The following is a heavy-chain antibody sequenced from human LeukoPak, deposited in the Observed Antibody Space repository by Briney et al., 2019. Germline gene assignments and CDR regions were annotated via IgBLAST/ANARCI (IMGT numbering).Heavy chain of an antibody. CDR2: SSTVTGNI. CDR1: GFAFISTS. J-gene: IGHJ6*03. Sequence: GGSLRLSCAASGFAFISTSIHWVRQAPGKGLEWLSYSSTVTGNIYYADSVKGRFTISRDNAKNSLYLQMSSLGAEDTALYFCATTGNYYDMDVWGKGTTVTVSS. V-gene: IGHV3-48*04. CDR3: ATTGNYYDMDV. D-gene: IGHD1-1*01.